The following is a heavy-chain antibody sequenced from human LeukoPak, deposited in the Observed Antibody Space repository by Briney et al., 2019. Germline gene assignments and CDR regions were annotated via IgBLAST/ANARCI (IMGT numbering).Heavy chain of an antibody. Sequence: GGSLRLSCAASGFTVSSNYMSWVRQAPGKGLEWVGVISNDGSKEDYADSGKGRFTISRDNSKNTLYLQMNSLRAEDTAVYYCARGARKGDDYGGFFDYWGQGTLVTVSS. V-gene: IGHV3-30*03. D-gene: IGHD4-17*01. CDR2: ISNDGSKE. J-gene: IGHJ4*02. CDR3: ARGARKGDDYGGFFDY. CDR1: GFTVSSNY.